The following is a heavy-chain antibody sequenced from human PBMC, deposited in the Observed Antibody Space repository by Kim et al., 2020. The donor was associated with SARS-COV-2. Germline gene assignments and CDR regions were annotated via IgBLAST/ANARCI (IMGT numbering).Heavy chain of an antibody. CDR1: GSSIGTSNW. D-gene: IGHD2-15*01. CDR3: ARVALHCSGGTCSPYGMDV. J-gene: IGHJ6*02. CDR2: IYHTGST. V-gene: IGHV4-4*02. Sequence: SETLSLTCAVSGSSIGTSNWWTWVRQTPAKGLEWIGEIYHTGSTSHNPSLKSRVTISLDKSKNQLSLTLTSLTAADTAVYFCARVALHCSGGTCSPYGMDVWGQGTTVTVSS.